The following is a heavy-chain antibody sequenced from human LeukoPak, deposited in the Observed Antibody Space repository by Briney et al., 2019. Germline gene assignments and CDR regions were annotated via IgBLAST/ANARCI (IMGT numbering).Heavy chain of an antibody. V-gene: IGHV1-69*06. D-gene: IGHD2-15*01. Sequence: KVSCKASGGTFSSYAISWVRQAPGQGLEWMRGIIPIFDTANYAQKFQGRVTITADKSTSTAYMELSSLRSEDTAVYYCARDCSGGSCYYSYWGQGTLVTVSS. CDR2: IIPIFDTA. CDR1: GGTFSSYA. CDR3: ARDCSGGSCYYSY. J-gene: IGHJ4*02.